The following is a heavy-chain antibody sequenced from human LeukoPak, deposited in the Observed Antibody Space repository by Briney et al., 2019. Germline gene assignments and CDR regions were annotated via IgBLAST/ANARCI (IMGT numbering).Heavy chain of an antibody. CDR2: ISSSSSTI. Sequence: GGSLRLPCAASGFTFSSYSMNWVRQAPGKGLEWVSYISSSSSTIYYADSVKGRFTISRDNAKNSLYLQMNSLRAEDTAVYYCARESDHSVSQVDFDPWGQGTMVTVSS. D-gene: IGHD1-14*01. V-gene: IGHV3-48*01. CDR1: GFTFSSYS. CDR3: ARESDHSVSQVDFDP. J-gene: IGHJ3*01.